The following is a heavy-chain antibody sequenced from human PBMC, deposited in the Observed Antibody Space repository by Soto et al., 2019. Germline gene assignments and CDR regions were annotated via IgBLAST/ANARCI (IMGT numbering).Heavy chain of an antibody. CDR1: GGSISSGNSYS. CDR3: ARAVAPYFGTWFDP. CDR2: ISHTGST. D-gene: IGHD3-10*01. V-gene: IGHV4-30-2*01. J-gene: IGHJ5*02. Sequence: QLQLQESGSGLVKPSQTLSLTCAVSGGSISSGNSYSWSWIRQPPGKGLEWIGSISHTGSTSYNPSLKGRLTMSVDKSKNQFSLRLSSVTAADMAVYYCARAVAPYFGTWFDPWGQGILVTVSS.